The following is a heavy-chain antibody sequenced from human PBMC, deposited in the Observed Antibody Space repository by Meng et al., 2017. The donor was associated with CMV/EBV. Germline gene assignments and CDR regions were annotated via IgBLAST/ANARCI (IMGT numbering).Heavy chain of an antibody. Sequence: GESLKISCAASRFTFSRYSMHWVRQAPGKGLEWVAVISYDGDNKHYADSVKGRFTVSRDNAKNTLYLQMNGLRTEDTAIYYCARAKDDFWSGFDYWGQGTLVTVSS. CDR2: ISYDGDNK. V-gene: IGHV3-30*04. CDR3: ARAKDDFWSGFDY. J-gene: IGHJ4*02. CDR1: RFTFSRYS. D-gene: IGHD3-3*01.